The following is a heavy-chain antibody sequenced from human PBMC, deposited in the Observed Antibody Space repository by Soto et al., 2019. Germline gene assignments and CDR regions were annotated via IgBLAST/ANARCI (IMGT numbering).Heavy chain of an antibody. J-gene: IGHJ4*02. CDR3: ARVVYYDSSGYYGRGVTLDY. D-gene: IGHD3-22*01. Sequence: SVKVSCKASGGTFSSYAISWVRQAPGQGLEWMGGIIPIFGTANYAQKFQGRVTITADESTSTAYMELGSLRSEDTAVYYCARVVYYDSSGYYGRGVTLDYWGQGTLVTVSS. CDR1: GGTFSSYA. CDR2: IIPIFGTA. V-gene: IGHV1-69*13.